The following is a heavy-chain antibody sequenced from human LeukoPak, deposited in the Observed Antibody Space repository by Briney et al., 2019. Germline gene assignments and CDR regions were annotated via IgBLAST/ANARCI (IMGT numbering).Heavy chain of an antibody. Sequence: PGGSLRLSCAASGFTFSSYDIHWVRQATGKGLEWVSAIGTADDTYHAGSVKGRFTISRENAKNSLYLQMNSLRAGDTAVYYCARKGVGAFDIWGQGIMVTVSS. CDR1: GFTFSSYD. CDR2: IGTADDT. J-gene: IGHJ3*02. D-gene: IGHD3-10*01. V-gene: IGHV3-13*01. CDR3: ARKGVGAFDI.